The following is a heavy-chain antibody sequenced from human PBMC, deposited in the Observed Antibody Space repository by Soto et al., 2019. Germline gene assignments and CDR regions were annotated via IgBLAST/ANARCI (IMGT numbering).Heavy chain of an antibody. D-gene: IGHD6-19*01. J-gene: IGHJ4*02. CDR2: IYHSGST. Sequence: SETLSLTCAFSCYSIISGYYWGWIRQPPGKGLEWIGSIYHSGSTYYNPPLKSRVTISVDTSKNQFSLKLSSVTAADTAVYYCARVGRGVAAAGAPYSSGWYYFDYWGQGTLVTVSS. CDR3: ARVGRGVAAAGAPYSSGWYYFDY. V-gene: IGHV4-38-2*01. CDR1: CYSIISGYY.